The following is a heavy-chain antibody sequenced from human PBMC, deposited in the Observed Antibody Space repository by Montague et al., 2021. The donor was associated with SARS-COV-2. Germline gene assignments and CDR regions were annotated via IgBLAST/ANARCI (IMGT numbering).Heavy chain of an antibody. CDR2: IYYSGST. J-gene: IGHJ4*02. Sequence: SETLSLTCTVSGGSISSSSYYWGWIRQPPGKGLEWIGSIYYSGSTYYNLSLKSRVTISVDTSKNQLSLKLSSVTAADTAVYYCARHYYGSGSYYLGEFDYGGQGTLGTVAA. D-gene: IGHD3-10*01. CDR1: GGSISSSSYY. V-gene: IGHV4-39*01. CDR3: ARHYYGSGSYYLGEFDY.